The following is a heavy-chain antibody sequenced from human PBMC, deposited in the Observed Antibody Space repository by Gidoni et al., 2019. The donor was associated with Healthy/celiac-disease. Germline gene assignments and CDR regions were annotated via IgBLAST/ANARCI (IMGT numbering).Heavy chain of an antibody. V-gene: IGHV4-59*08. J-gene: IGHJ4*02. CDR3: ARHDYGDYAGWV. Sequence: QVQLQESGPGLVKPSETLSLTCTVSGGSISSYYWSWIRQPPGKGLEWIGYIYYSGGPNHNPSLKSRVTISVDTAKNQFSPKLSSVTAADTAVYYCARHDYGDYAGWVGGQGTLVTVSS. D-gene: IGHD4-17*01. CDR1: GGSISSYY. CDR2: IYYSGGP.